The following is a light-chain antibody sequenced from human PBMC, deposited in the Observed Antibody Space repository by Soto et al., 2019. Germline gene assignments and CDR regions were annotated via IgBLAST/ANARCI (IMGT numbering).Light chain of an antibody. Sequence: DIQMTQSPSSLSASVGDGVTITCRASQSIGNHVNWYQQQSGKAPKLLISGASSLQCGVRSRFGGSGSGTDFTLTMDTLQREDFATYSCQQTYGLPTFGPGTTVAVK. V-gene: IGKV1-39*01. CDR2: GAS. J-gene: IGKJ3*01. CDR3: QQTYGLPT. CDR1: QSIGNH.